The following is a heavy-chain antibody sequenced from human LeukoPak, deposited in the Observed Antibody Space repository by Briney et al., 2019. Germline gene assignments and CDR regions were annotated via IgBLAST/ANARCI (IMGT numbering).Heavy chain of an antibody. CDR1: GDSMNSYY. D-gene: IGHD4-23*01. CDR2: IYYSGST. CDR3: ARENNDYGGKKAFDY. J-gene: IGHJ4*02. Sequence: SETLSLTCTVSGDSMNSYYWNWIRQPPEKGLEWIGYIYYSGSTNYNPSLKSRVAISVDTSKNQFSLKLTSVTAADTAVYYCARENNDYGGKKAFDYWGQGTLVTVSS. V-gene: IGHV4-59*12.